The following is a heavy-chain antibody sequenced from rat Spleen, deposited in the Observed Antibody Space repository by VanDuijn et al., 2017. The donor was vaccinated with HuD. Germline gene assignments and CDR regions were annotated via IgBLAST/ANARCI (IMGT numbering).Heavy chain of an antibody. V-gene: IGHV2S12*01. CDR3: ARDHPRFIGTVAYYVMDA. CDR1: GFSLISNG. Sequence: QVQLKESGPGLVQPSQTLSLTCTVSGFSLISNGVSWVRQPPGKGLEWIAAISSGGSTYFNSVLKSRLSISRDTSKSQVFLKMSSLQTEDTATYYCARDHPRFIGTVAYYVMDAWGQGASVTVSS. J-gene: IGHJ4*01. CDR2: ISSGGST. D-gene: IGHD1-1*01.